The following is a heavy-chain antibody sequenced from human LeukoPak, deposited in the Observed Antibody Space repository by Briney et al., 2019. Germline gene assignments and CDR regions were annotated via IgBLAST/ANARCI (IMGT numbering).Heavy chain of an antibody. CDR1: GVSISSGSYH. CDR2: IYSSGST. J-gene: IGHJ6*03. Sequence: PSETLSLTCTVSGVSISSGSYHWSWIRQPAGKGLEWIGRIYSSGSTNYNPSLKSRVTISLDTSKNQFSLKLSPVTAADTAVYYCARVAGPYYYYYMDVWGKGTTVTISS. V-gene: IGHV4-61*02. CDR3: ARVAGPYYYYYMDV.